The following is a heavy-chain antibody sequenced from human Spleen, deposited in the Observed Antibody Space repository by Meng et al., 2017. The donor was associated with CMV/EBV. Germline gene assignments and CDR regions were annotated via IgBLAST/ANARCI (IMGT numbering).Heavy chain of an antibody. CDR3: ARASGGYCSTTICYGYDDY. D-gene: IGHD2-2*01. V-gene: IGHV3-21*01. Sequence: VGSLRRSCSASGFTFSSYTMNWVRQAPGKGLEWVSSISSSTNYIYYADSVKGRFTISRDNAKNPLFLQMNSLRAEDTAVYYCARASGGYCSTTICYGYDDYWGQGTLVTVS. CDR2: ISSSTNYI. J-gene: IGHJ4*02. CDR1: GFTFSSYT.